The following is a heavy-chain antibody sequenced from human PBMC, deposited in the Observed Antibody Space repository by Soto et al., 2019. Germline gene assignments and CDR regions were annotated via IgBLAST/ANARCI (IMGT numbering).Heavy chain of an antibody. CDR3: AREYGDEITGDYYYMDV. CDR1: GGTFSSYT. J-gene: IGHJ6*03. D-gene: IGHD4-17*01. V-gene: IGHV1-69*02. Sequence: QVQLVQSGAEVKKPGSSVKVSCKASGGTFSSYTISWVRQAPGQGLEWMGRIIPILGIANYAQKFQGRVTITADKSTSTAYMELSSLRSEDTAVYYCAREYGDEITGDYYYMDVWGKGTTVTVSS. CDR2: IIPILGIA.